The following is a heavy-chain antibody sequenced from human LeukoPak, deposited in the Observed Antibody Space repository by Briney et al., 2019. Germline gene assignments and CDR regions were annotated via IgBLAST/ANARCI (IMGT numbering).Heavy chain of an antibody. CDR1: GGSFSGYY. V-gene: IGHV4-34*01. CDR2: IDHSGST. Sequence: SSETLSLTCAVSGGSFSGYYWNWIRQPPGKGLEWIGEIDHSGSTNYSPSLKSRVTILVDTSKNQFSLKLSSVTAADTAVYYCARVPYYDNSGYLLDYWGQGTLVTVSS. CDR3: ARVPYYDNSGYLLDY. J-gene: IGHJ4*02. D-gene: IGHD3-22*01.